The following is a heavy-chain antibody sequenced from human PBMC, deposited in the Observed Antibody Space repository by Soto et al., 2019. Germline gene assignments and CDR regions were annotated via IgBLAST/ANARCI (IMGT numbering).Heavy chain of an antibody. J-gene: IGHJ4*02. D-gene: IGHD3-22*01. CDR1: GGSISSGGYS. Sequence: QLQLQESGSGLVKPSQTLSLTCAVSGGSISSGGYSWSWIRQPPGKGLEWIGYIYHSGSTYYNPSLKSRVTISVDRSNNQFSLKLSSVTAADTAVYYCARSPGSYYDSSGYLDYWGQGTLVTVSS. V-gene: IGHV4-30-2*01. CDR2: IYHSGST. CDR3: ARSPGSYYDSSGYLDY.